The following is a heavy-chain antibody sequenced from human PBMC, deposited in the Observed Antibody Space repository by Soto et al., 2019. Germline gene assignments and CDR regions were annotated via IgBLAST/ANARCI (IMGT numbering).Heavy chain of an antibody. D-gene: IGHD4-17*01. Sequence: PSETLSLTCTVSGGSISSYYWSWIRQPPGKGLEWIGYIYYSGSTNYNPSLKSRVTISVDTSKNQFSLKLSSVTAADTAVYYCARDLSDGDYVDYYYGMDVWGQGTTVTVSS. J-gene: IGHJ6*02. V-gene: IGHV4-59*01. CDR3: ARDLSDGDYVDYYYGMDV. CDR1: GGSISSYY. CDR2: IYYSGST.